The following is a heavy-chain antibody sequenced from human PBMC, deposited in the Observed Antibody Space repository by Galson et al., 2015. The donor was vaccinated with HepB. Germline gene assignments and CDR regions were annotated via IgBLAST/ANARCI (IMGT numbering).Heavy chain of an antibody. CDR3: AIIDHCSSSSCREYLQR. Sequence: SLRLSCAASGFRFSNNAMTWVRQAPGKGLEWVSVISGSGGTTNYADSVKGRFTISRDNSKNTLYLQMNSLRAEDTAVYYCAIIDHCSSSSCREYLQRWGQGALVTVSS. D-gene: IGHD2-2*01. V-gene: IGHV3-23*01. J-gene: IGHJ1*01. CDR1: GFRFSNNA. CDR2: ISGSGGTT.